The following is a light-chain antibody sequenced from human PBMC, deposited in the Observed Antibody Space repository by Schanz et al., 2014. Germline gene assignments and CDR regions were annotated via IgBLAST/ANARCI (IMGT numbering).Light chain of an antibody. Sequence: EIVLTQSPGTLSLSPGERATLSCRASQSVSSSYLAWYQQKPGQAPRLLIYGASTRATGIPARFSGSGAGTDFTLTISRLEPEDFAVYFCQQGRNWPMTFGQGTKVEIK. CDR1: QSVSSSY. CDR2: GAS. J-gene: IGKJ1*01. V-gene: IGKV3D-20*02. CDR3: QQGRNWPMT.